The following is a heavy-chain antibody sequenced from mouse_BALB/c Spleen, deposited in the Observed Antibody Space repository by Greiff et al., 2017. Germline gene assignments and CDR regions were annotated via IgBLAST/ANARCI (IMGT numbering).Heavy chain of an antibody. CDR2: ISSGSSTI. CDR1: GFTFSSFG. Sequence: EVNVVESGGGLVQPGGSRKLSCAASGFTFSSFGMHWVRQAPEKGLEWVAYISSGSSTIYYADTVKGRFTISRDNPKNTLFLQMTSLRSEDTAMYYCAKSGTVVPPDYWGQGTTLTVSS. V-gene: IGHV5-17*02. J-gene: IGHJ2*01. CDR3: AKSGTVVPPDY. D-gene: IGHD1-1*01.